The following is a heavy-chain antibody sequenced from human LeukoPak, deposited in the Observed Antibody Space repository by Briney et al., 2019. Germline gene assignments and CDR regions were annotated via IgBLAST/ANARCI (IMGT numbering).Heavy chain of an antibody. CDR3: ARGQGGYSYGPFDY. V-gene: IGHV3-74*01. Sequence: GGSQRLSCAASGFTFSSYWMHWVRQAPGKGLVWVSRINSDGSSTSYADSVKGRFTISRDNAKNTLYLQMNSLRAEDTAVYYCARGQGGYSYGPFDYWGQGTLVTVSS. J-gene: IGHJ4*02. CDR1: GFTFSSYW. CDR2: INSDGSST. D-gene: IGHD5-18*01.